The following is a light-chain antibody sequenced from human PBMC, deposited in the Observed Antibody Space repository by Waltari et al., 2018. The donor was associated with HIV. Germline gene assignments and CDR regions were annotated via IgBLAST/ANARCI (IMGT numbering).Light chain of an antibody. CDR3: QQYANSPPMYT. CDR1: QSVSSNY. CDR2: GAS. V-gene: IGKV3-20*01. Sequence: EIVLTQSPGTLSLSPGEIATLPCSAGQSVSSNYLAWYQQKPGQAPRLLIYGASNRATGIPDRFSGSGSGTDFTLTISRLEPEDFAVYYCQQYANSPPMYTFGQGTKLEIK. J-gene: IGKJ2*01.